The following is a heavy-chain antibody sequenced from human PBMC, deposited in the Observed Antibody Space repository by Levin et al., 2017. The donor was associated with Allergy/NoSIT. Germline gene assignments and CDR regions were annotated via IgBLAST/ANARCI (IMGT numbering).Heavy chain of an antibody. Sequence: QAGGSLRLSCAASGFTFSTYAMHWVRQAPGKGLEWVTVISSDGTDKYYADSVKGRFTISRDNSKNTLYLQMSSLRAEDTAVYYCVREWQGGRWNAGYYFDHWGQGTLVTVSS. CDR1: GFTFSTYA. CDR3: VREWQGGRWNAGYYFDH. D-gene: IGHD1-1*01. CDR2: ISSDGTDK. V-gene: IGHV3-30*04. J-gene: IGHJ4*02.